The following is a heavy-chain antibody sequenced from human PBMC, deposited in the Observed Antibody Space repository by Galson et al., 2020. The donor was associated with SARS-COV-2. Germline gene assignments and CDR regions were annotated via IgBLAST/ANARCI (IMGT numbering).Heavy chain of an antibody. CDR2: ISYDGSNK. J-gene: IGHJ6*02. CDR1: GFTFSSYA. CDR3: ARDLQGPVSLYTMMGAYYYYGMDV. Sequence: TGGSLRLSCAASGFTFSSYAMHWVRQAPGKGLEWVAVISYDGSNKYYADSVKGRFTISRDNSKNTLYLQMNSLRAEDTAVYYCARDLQGPVSLYTMMGAYYYYGMDVWGQGTTVTVSS. V-gene: IGHV3-30-3*01. D-gene: IGHD3-22*01.